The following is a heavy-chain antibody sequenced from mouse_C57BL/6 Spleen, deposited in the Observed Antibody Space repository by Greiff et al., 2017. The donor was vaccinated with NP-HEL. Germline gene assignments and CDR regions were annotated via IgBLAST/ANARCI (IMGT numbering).Heavy chain of an antibody. Sequence: QVQLKESGPELVKPGASVKISCKASGYAFSSSWMNWVKQRPGTGLEWIGRLYPGDGNTNYTGQFKGKSTLTADQSSSTAYMTLSSVTSEDSAVYFCARRGDYDVGDDWGQGTTLTVSS. V-gene: IGHV1-82*01. CDR1: GYAFSSSW. CDR3: ARRGDYDVGDD. CDR2: LYPGDGNT. D-gene: IGHD2-4*01. J-gene: IGHJ2*01.